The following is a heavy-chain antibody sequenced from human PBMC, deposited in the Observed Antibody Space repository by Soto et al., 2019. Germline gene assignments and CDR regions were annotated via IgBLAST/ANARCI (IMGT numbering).Heavy chain of an antibody. CDR1: GFTFSNHA. CDR2: FTTSGDFT. Sequence: EVQLLDSGGALVQPGGSLRLSCATSGFTFSNHAMSWVRQAPGKGLERVSTFTTSGDFTYYADSVKGRFTIARENSKSTLYLQMNSLRVEDTAVYYCARLVTDWGQGTLVTVSS. CDR3: ARLVTD. J-gene: IGHJ4*02. V-gene: IGHV3-23*01. D-gene: IGHD4-4*01.